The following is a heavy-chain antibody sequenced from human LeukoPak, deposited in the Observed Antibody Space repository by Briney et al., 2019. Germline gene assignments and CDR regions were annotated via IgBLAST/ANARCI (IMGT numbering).Heavy chain of an antibody. CDR2: IKQDGSEK. J-gene: IGHJ4*02. V-gene: IGHV3-7*01. CDR1: GFTFSSYA. CDR3: ARAVTVTTLDY. D-gene: IGHD4-17*01. Sequence: PGGSLRLSCAASGFTFSSYAMSWVRQAPGKGLEWVANIKQDGSEKYYVDSVKGRFTISRDNAKNSLYLQMNSLRAEDTAVYHCARAVTVTTLDYWGQGTLVTVSS.